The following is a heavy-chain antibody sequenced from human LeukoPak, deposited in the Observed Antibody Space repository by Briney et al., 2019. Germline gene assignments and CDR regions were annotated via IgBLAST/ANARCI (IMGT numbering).Heavy chain of an antibody. Sequence: PSETLSLTCAVYGGSFSGYYWSWIRQPPGKGLERIGEINHSGSTNYNPSLKSRVTISVDTSKNQFSLKLSSVTAADTAVYYCARGGGRDGYYFDYWGQGTLVTVSS. CDR2: INHSGST. CDR3: ARGGGRDGYYFDY. V-gene: IGHV4-34*01. CDR1: GGSFSGYY. J-gene: IGHJ4*02. D-gene: IGHD5-24*01.